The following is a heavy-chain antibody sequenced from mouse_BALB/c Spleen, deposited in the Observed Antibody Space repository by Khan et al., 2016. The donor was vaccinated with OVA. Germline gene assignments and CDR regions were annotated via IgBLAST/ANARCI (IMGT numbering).Heavy chain of an antibody. D-gene: IGHD2-3*01. CDR1: GFSLTSYS. J-gene: IGHJ1*01. V-gene: IGHV2-9*02. CDR3: ARKDDGYAGWYFDD. CDR2: IWADGGT. Sequence: QMQLEESGPGLVAPSQSLSITCTVSGFSLTSYSVHWVRQPPGKGLEWLGVIWADGGTNYNSALMSRLSITKDNSKSQVFLKMNSLQTDDTAIYYGARKDDGYAGWYFDDWGAGTAVTVSS.